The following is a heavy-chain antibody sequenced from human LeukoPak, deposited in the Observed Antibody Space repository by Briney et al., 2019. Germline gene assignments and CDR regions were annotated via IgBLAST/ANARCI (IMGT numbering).Heavy chain of an antibody. CDR3: PRDFTDDAFDI. J-gene: IGHJ3*02. D-gene: IGHD3-16*01. CDR1: GGTFSNSG. Sequence: ASVKVSCKPSGGTFSNSGFSWVRRAPAQGLEWMGRIVPILGIPNYAQKFQGRVTITADKSTNTAYMELSSLRSDDTAMYYCPRDFTDDAFDIWGQGTMVTVS. CDR2: IVPILGIP. V-gene: IGHV1-69*04.